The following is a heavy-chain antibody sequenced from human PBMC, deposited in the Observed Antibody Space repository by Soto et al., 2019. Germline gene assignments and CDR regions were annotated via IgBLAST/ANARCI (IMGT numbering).Heavy chain of an antibody. CDR3: ARGYTFPFDP. J-gene: IGHJ5*02. Sequence: SETLSLTCTVSGASITQYYWNWIRQSPGKGLEWIVSVSSTGSTVYNPSLTSRVTVSLDTSKNQFSLTLNSVTAADTAVYYCARGYTFPFDPWGQGTLVTVSS. CDR2: VSSTGST. CDR1: GASITQYY. D-gene: IGHD1-26*01. V-gene: IGHV4-59*01.